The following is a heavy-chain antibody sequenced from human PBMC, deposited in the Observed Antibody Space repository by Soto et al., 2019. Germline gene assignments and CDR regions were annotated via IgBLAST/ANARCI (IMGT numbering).Heavy chain of an antibody. Sequence: EVQLLESGGGLVQPGGSLRLSCAASGFPFSNYAMTWVRQAPGKGLEWVSAISGTGGSTYYADSVKGRFTISRDNSRNTLYVQMNSLRAEDTAVYFCAKVYGSGSYFPDYWGQGTLVTVSS. V-gene: IGHV3-23*01. J-gene: IGHJ4*02. CDR2: ISGTGGST. CDR1: GFPFSNYA. D-gene: IGHD3-22*01. CDR3: AKVYGSGSYFPDY.